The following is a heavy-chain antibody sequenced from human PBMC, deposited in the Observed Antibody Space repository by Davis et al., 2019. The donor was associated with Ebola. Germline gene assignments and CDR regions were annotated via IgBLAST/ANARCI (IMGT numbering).Heavy chain of an antibody. V-gene: IGHV4-39*01. CDR1: GGSISSYY. CDR2: IYYSGST. D-gene: IGHD5-18*01. CDR3: TRHDGYSYGSYYFDY. J-gene: IGHJ4*02. Sequence: SETLSLTCTVSGGSISSYYWGWIRQPPGKGLEWIGSIYYSGSTYYNPSLKSRVTISVDTSKNQFSLKLSSVTAADTAVYYCTRHDGYSYGSYYFDYWGQGTLVTVSS.